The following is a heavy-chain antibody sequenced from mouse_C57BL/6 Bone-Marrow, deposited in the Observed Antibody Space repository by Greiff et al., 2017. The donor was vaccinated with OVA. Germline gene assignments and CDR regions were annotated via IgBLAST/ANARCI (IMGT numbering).Heavy chain of an antibody. D-gene: IGHD1-1*01. V-gene: IGHV1-18*01. CDR3: ARRGTLLTTVVATEYFDY. J-gene: IGHJ2*01. Sequence: EVQLQQSGPELVKPGASVKIPCKASGYTFTDYNMDWVKQSHGKSLEWIGDINPNNGGTIYNQKFKGKATLTVDKSSSTAYMELRSLTSEDTAVYYCARRGTLLTTVVATEYFDYWGQGTTLTVSS. CDR1: GYTFTDYN. CDR2: INPNNGGT.